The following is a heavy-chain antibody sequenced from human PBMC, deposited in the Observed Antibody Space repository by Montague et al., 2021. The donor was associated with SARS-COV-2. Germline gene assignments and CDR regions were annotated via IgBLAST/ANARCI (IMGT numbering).Heavy chain of an antibody. CDR3: ARGGVAAPPALDY. Sequence: SETLSLTCTVSGGSISGSSCNWSRHPARKGLDRIGRIYASGGTNTNPSLTSRVTISVDTSKNEFSLTLNSVTAADTAVYYCARGGVAAPPALDYWGRGTLVTVSS. CDR2: IYASGGT. D-gene: IGHD2-15*01. CDR1: GGSISGSS. V-gene: IGHV4-4*07. J-gene: IGHJ4*02.